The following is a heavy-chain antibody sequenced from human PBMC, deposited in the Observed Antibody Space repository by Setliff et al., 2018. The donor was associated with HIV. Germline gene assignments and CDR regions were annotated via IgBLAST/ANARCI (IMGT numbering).Heavy chain of an antibody. CDR2: ISWDGYNT. J-gene: IGHJ6*02. CDR3: AKGYRRSSGWPEYYYYALDV. D-gene: IGHD6-19*01. V-gene: IGHV3-43D*04. CDR1: GFSFDDYT. Sequence: GSLRLSCAASGFSFDDYTMHWVRQAPGKAPEWVSLISWDGYNTYYADSVKGRFTISRDNSKNSLYLQMNSLRAEDTAFYYCAKGYRRSSGWPEYYYYALDVWGQGTTVTVSS.